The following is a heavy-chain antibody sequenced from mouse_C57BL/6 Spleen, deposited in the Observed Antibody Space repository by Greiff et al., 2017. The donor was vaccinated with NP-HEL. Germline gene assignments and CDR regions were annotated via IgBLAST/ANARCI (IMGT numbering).Heavy chain of an antibody. V-gene: IGHV8-12*01. CDR2: IYWDDDK. CDR1: GFSLSTSGMG. D-gene: IGHD2-5*01. J-gene: IGHJ4*01. Sequence: QVTLKVSGPGILQSSQTLSLTCSFSGFSLSTSGMGVSWIRQPSGKGLEWLAHIYWDDDKRYNPSLKSRLTISKDTSRNQVFLKITSVDTADTATYYCARSPLYYSNLYYYAMDYWGQGTSVTVSS. CDR3: ARSPLYYSNLYYYAMDY.